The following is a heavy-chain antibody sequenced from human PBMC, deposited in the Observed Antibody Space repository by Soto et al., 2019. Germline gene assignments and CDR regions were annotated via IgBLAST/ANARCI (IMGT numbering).Heavy chain of an antibody. CDR3: ARESGGATATLDYYYFYMDV. CDR1: GDTFNDYY. J-gene: IGHJ6*03. D-gene: IGHD5-12*01. Sequence: QVPLVQSGAEVKKPGASVTVSCRSSGDTFNDYYIHWVRQAPGQGLEWMGWINPNGGVTKHAQKLHGWVSMTRDTCIRTVYMQLSRLRSDDTAVYYCARESGGATATLDYYYFYMDVWGTGTTVTVSS. V-gene: IGHV1-2*04. CDR2: INPNGGVT.